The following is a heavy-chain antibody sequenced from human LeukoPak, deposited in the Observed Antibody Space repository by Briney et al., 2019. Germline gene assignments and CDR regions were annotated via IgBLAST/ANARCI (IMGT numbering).Heavy chain of an antibody. D-gene: IGHD7-27*01. V-gene: IGHV1-18*01. CDR2: ISAYNGNT. Sequence: GASVKVSCKASGYTFTSYGISWVRQAPGQGLEWMGWISAYNGNTNYAQKLQGRVTMTTDTSTSTAYMELRSLRSDDTAVYYCARVRPGDGRGYYFDYWGQGTLVTVSS. CDR1: GYTFTSYG. CDR3: ARVRPGDGRGYYFDY. J-gene: IGHJ4*02.